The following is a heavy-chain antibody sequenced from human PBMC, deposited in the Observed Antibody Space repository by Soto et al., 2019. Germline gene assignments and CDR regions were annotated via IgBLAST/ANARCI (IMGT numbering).Heavy chain of an antibody. Sequence: GGSLRLSCAASGFTFSSYAMHWVRQAPGKGLEWVSVISYDGSNKYYADSVKVRFTISRDNSKNTLYLQMNSLRAEDTAVYYCASDAIGYCSSTSCLILYNWFYXWGQGTLFTVSX. D-gene: IGHD2-2*01. CDR3: ASDAIGYCSSTSCLILYNWFYX. CDR2: ISYDGSNK. J-gene: IGHJ5*02. V-gene: IGHV3-30-3*01. CDR1: GFTFSSYA.